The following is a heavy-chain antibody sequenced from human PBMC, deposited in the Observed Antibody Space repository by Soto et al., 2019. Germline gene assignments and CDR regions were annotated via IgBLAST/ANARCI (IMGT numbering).Heavy chain of an antibody. CDR1: GFTFSSYG. V-gene: IGHV3-30*18. J-gene: IGHJ4*02. Sequence: QVQLVESGGGVVQPGRSLRLSCAASGFTFSSYGMHWVRQAPGKGLEWVAVISYDGSNKYYADSVKGRFTISRDNSKNTLYLQMNSLRAEDTAVYYCAKGGVGYADYGPPLYYFDYWGQGTLVTVSS. CDR3: AKGGVGYADYGPPLYYFDY. CDR2: ISYDGSNK. D-gene: IGHD3-16*01.